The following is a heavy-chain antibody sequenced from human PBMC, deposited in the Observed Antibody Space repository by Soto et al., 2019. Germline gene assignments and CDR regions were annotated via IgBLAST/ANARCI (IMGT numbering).Heavy chain of an antibody. CDR2: IYYSGST. D-gene: IGHD5-12*01. CDR1: GGSISSYY. V-gene: IGHV4-59*12. Sequence: SETLSLTCTVSGGSISSYYWSWIRQPPGKGLEWIGYIYYSGSTYYNPSLKSRVTISVDTSKNQFSLKLSSVTAADTAVYYCARAFGYHADYWGQGTLVTVS. J-gene: IGHJ4*02. CDR3: ARAFGYHADY.